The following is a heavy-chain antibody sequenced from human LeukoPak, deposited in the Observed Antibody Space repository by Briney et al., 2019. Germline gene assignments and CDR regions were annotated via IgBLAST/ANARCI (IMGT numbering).Heavy chain of an antibody. CDR3: ARAGSGTYYKGFDY. CDR2: IYYSGST. CDR1: GGSISSSSYY. V-gene: IGHV4-39*01. Sequence: PSETLSLTCTVSGGSISSSSYYWGWIRQPPGKRLEWIGSIYYSGSTYYNPSLKSRVTISVDTSKNQFSLKLSSVTAADTAVYYCARAGSGTYYKGFDYWGQGTLVTVSS. J-gene: IGHJ4*02. D-gene: IGHD3-10*01.